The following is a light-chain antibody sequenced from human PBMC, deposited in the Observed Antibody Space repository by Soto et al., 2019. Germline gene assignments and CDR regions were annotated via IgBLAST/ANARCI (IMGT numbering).Light chain of an antibody. CDR3: QQYNNWPS. CDR1: QTVSRN. J-gene: IGKJ5*01. CDR2: DIS. V-gene: IGKV3-15*01. Sequence: STSTRSAFPVGMATFPFRASQTVSRNLAWYQLRPGQAPRLLIYDISNRATGVPARFSGSGSETEFTLTIRSLQSEDFAVYFCQQYNNWPSFAKGTRLEI.